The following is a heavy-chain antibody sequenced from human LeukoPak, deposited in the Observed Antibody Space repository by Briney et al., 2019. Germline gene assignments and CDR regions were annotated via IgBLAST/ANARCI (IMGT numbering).Heavy chain of an antibody. J-gene: IGHJ6*03. CDR1: GYTFTSYD. CDR3: ARDMYYYDSSGYAAYYMDV. Sequence: GASVKVSCKASGYTFTSYDINWVRQATGQGLEWMGWMNPNSGNTGYAQKFQGRVTMTRNTSISTACMELSSLRSEDTAVYYCARDMYYYDSSGYAAYYMDVWGKGTTVTVSS. D-gene: IGHD3-22*01. CDR2: MNPNSGNT. V-gene: IGHV1-8*01.